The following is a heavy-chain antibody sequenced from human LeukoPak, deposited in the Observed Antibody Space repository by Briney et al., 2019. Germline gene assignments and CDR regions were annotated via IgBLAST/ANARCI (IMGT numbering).Heavy chain of an antibody. J-gene: IGHJ4*02. V-gene: IGHV6-1*01. Sequence: SQTLTLLCDISGDRVSSNSAAWNWLRQSPSRGLEWLGRTNYRCKWYREYAVSVSGRVTITPDTAKHQFSLRLRSVAPEDTSIYYCAWGRGSCHYCGQGTLDTVSS. CDR3: AWGRGSCHY. CDR1: GDRVSSNSAA. D-gene: IGHD1-26*01. CDR2: TNYRCKWYR.